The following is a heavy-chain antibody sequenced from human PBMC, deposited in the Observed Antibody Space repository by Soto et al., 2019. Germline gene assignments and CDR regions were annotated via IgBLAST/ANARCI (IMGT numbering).Heavy chain of an antibody. CDR3: ARDRRYDILTGYSRYYYYGMDV. J-gene: IGHJ6*02. CDR2: ISYDGSNK. D-gene: IGHD3-9*01. V-gene: IGHV3-30-3*01. CDR1: GFTFSSYA. Sequence: QVQLVESGGGVVQPGRSLRLSCAASGFTFSSYAMHWVRQAPGKGLEWVAVISYDGSNKYYADSVKGRFTISRDNSKNTLYLKMNSLRAEDTAVYYCARDRRYDILTGYSRYYYYGMDVWGQGTTVTVSS.